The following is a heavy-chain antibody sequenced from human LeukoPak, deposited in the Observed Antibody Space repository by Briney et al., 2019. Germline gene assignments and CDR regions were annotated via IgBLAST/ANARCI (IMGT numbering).Heavy chain of an antibody. J-gene: IGHJ4*02. CDR2: IYSGGRTI. V-gene: IGHV3-66*01. CDR3: ARGYFLGFDY. D-gene: IGHD2/OR15-2a*01. Sequence: GGSLRLSCAASGFTVSSNSMSWVRQAPGKGLEWVSVIYSGGRTIYYADSVKGRLTISRDNAKNSLYLQMNSLRAEDAAVYYCARGYFLGFDYWGQGTLVTVSS. CDR1: GFTVSSNS.